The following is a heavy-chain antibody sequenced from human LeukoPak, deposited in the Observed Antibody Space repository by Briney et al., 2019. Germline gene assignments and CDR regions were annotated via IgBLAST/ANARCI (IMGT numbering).Heavy chain of an antibody. CDR1: GLTVSSNY. V-gene: IGHV3-66*04. CDR2: IYSGGLT. D-gene: IGHD1-26*01. Sequence: GGSLRLSCAASGLTVSSNYMSWVGQAPGKGLEGVSVIYSGGLTYYADSVKGRFTISRDNSENTLYLQMNSLRDEDTAVYYCARRPEGATTGFDYWGQGTLVSVPS. J-gene: IGHJ4*02. CDR3: ARRPEGATTGFDY.